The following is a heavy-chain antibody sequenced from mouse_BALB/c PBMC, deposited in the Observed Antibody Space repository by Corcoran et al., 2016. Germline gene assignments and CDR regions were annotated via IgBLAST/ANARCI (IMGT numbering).Heavy chain of an antibody. CDR3: ARGGYYYAMDY. V-gene: IGHV1-7*01. J-gene: IGHJ4*01. Sequence: QVQLQQSVAKLAKPGASVKMSCKASGSTFTSYWMHWVKQRPGQGLEWIGYINPNTGYTEYNQKFKDKATLTADKSYSTAYMQLSSLTSEDSEVYDCARGGYYYAMDYWGQGTSVTVSS. CDR2: INPNTGYT. CDR1: GSTFTSYW.